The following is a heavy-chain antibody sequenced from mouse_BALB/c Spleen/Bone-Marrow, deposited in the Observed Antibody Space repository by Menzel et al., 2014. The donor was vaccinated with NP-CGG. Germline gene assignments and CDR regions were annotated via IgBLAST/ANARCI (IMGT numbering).Heavy chain of an antibody. CDR3: TREGYYGSSYVDY. CDR2: IYPSDSYT. D-gene: IGHD1-1*01. J-gene: IGHJ2*01. V-gene: IGHV1-69*02. Sequence: QVQLKESGAELVRPGASVKLSCKASGYTFTSYWISWVKQRPGQGLEWIGNIYPSDSYTNYNQKFKDKATLTVDKSSSTAYMQLSSPTSEDSAVYYCTREGYYGSSYVDYWGQGTTLTVSS. CDR1: GYTFTSYW.